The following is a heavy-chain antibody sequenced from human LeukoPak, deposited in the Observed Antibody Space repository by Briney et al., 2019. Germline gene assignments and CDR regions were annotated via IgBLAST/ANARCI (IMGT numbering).Heavy chain of an antibody. V-gene: IGHV4-59*01. J-gene: IGHJ4*02. D-gene: IGHD5-18*01. Sequence: SETLSLTCTVSGGSISSYYWSWIRQPPGKGLEWIGYIYYSGSTNYNPSLKSRVTISVNTSKNQFSLKLSSVTAADTAVYYCATLPLEYSYGFDYRGQGTLVTVSS. CDR1: GGSISSYY. CDR2: IYYSGST. CDR3: ATLPLEYSYGFDY.